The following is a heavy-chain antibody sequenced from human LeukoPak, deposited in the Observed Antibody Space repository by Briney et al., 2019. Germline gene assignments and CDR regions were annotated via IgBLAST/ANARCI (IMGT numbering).Heavy chain of an antibody. V-gene: IGHV3-33*01. CDR1: GFTFSSYG. CDR2: IWYDGSNK. J-gene: IGHJ4*02. Sequence: PGGSLRLSCAASGFTFSSYGMHWVRQAPGKGLEWVAVIWYDGSNKYYADSVKGRFTISRDNSKNTLYLQMNSLRAEDTAVYYCARGQLAYCGGDCLRTFDYWGQGTLVTVSS. D-gene: IGHD2-21*02. CDR3: ARGQLAYCGGDCLRTFDY.